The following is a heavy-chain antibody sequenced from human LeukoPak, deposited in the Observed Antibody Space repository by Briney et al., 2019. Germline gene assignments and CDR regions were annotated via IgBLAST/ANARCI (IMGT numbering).Heavy chain of an antibody. J-gene: IGHJ4*02. Sequence: PGGSLRLSCAASGFTFNTYDMHWVRQAPGKGLEWVSGISGFGGSTYYAASVKGRFTISRDNSGDTLFLHLDNLRVEDTAMYYCARRGGSSWSSFDYWGQGSLVTVSS. CDR3: ARRGGSSWSSFDY. CDR2: ISGFGGST. V-gene: IGHV3-23*01. D-gene: IGHD6-13*01. CDR1: GFTFNTYD.